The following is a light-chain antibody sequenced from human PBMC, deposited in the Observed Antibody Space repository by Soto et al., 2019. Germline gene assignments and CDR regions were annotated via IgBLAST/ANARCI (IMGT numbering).Light chain of an antibody. CDR2: GAS. CDR3: QQYDTSSWT. CDR1: QSVRSSY. Sequence: PGERATLSCRASQSVRSSYLAWYQQKPGRAPRLLIYGASSRATGIPDRFSGSGSGTDFTLTISRLEPEDSAVYYCQQYDTSSWTFGQGTKVEIK. V-gene: IGKV3-20*01. J-gene: IGKJ1*01.